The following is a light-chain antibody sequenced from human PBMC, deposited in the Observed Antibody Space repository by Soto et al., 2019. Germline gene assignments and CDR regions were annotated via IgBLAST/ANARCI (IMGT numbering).Light chain of an antibody. J-gene: IGKJ1*01. V-gene: IGKV3-20*01. Sequence: IVLTPSPGTLSLSPVERATLSCRASQSVSSSYLAWYQQKPGQAPRLLIYGASSRATGIPDRFSGSGSGTDFTLTIPRLEPEDFAVYYCQQYVTSSPRTFGQGTKVDIK. CDR3: QQYVTSSPRT. CDR1: QSVSSSY. CDR2: GAS.